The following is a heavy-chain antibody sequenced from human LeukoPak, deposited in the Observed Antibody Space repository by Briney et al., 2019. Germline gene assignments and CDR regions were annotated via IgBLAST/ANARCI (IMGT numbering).Heavy chain of an antibody. D-gene: IGHD3-9*01. Sequence: GGSVRLSCAASGFTFSSYAMSWVRQAPGKGLEWVSAISGSGGSTYYADSVKGRFTISRDNSKNTLYLQMNSLRAEDTAVYYCAKDLGKGIRYFDWLSPPDYWGQGTLVTVSS. CDR1: GFTFSSYA. V-gene: IGHV3-23*01. CDR3: AKDLGKGIRYFDWLSPPDY. CDR2: ISGSGGST. J-gene: IGHJ4*02.